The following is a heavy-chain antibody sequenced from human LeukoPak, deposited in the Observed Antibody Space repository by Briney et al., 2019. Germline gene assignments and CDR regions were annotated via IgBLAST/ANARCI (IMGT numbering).Heavy chain of an antibody. Sequence: SVKVSCKASGGTFSSYAISWVRQAHGQGLEWMGRIIPILGIANYAQKFQGRVTITADKSTSTAYMELSSLRSEDTAVYYCARVRLDSSGMLDYWGQGTLVTVPS. J-gene: IGHJ4*02. CDR3: ARVRLDSSGMLDY. V-gene: IGHV1-69*04. CDR1: GGTFSSYA. D-gene: IGHD3-22*01. CDR2: IIPILGIA.